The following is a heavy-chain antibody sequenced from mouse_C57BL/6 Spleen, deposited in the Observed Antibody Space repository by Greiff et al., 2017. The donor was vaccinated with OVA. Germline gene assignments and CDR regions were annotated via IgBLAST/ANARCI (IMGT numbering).Heavy chain of an antibody. D-gene: IGHD1-1*01. J-gene: IGHJ3*01. CDR3: ASGSYYGSSYVSGFAY. V-gene: IGHV1-52*01. Sequence: QVQLQQPGAELVRPGSSVKLSCKASGYTFTSYWMHWVKQRPIQGLECIGNIDPSDSETHYNQKFKDKATLTVDKSSSTAYMQLSSLTSEDSAVYYWASGSYYGSSYVSGFAYWGQGTLVTVSA. CDR1: GYTFTSYW. CDR2: IDPSDSET.